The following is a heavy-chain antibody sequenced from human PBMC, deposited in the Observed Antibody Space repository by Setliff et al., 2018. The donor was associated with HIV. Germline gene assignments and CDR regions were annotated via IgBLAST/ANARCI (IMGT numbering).Heavy chain of an antibody. Sequence: ASVKVSCKASGYTFKTYGISWVRQAPGHGLEWMGWISPYNGHTKYAEKFQGRVTMTTDTSTTTAYMDLKSLTSDDTATYYCARDRLTAGKYCSDSRCDDAFDIWGQGTMVTVSS. D-gene: IGHD2-15*01. CDR1: GYTFKTYG. J-gene: IGHJ3*02. CDR3: ARDRLTAGKYCSDSRCDDAFDI. CDR2: ISPYNGHT. V-gene: IGHV1-18*01.